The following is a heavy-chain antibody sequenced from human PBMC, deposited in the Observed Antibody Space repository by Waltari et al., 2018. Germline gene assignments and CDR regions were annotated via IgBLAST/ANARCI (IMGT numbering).Heavy chain of an antibody. CDR3: AREGRCSGGSCYT. Sequence: QLQLQESGPGLVKPSATLSLTCTVSAGSISRCSYYLRWIRQPPGKGLEWIGSIYYSGSTYYNPSLKSRVTISVDTSKNQFSLKLSSVTAADTAVYYCAREGRCSGGSCYTWGQGTLVTVSS. CDR2: IYYSGST. CDR1: AGSISRCSYY. V-gene: IGHV4-39*07. D-gene: IGHD2-15*01. J-gene: IGHJ4*02.